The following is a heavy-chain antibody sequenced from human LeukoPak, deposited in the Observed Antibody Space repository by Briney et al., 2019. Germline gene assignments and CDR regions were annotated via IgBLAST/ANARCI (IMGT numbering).Heavy chain of an antibody. D-gene: IGHD5-12*01. J-gene: IGHJ5*02. CDR1: GFTFSRYS. Sequence: PGGSLRLSCAASGFTFSRYSMNWVRQAPGKGLEWVSYISSSGSTIYYADSVKGRFTISRDNAKNSLYLQMNSLRAEDTAVYYCARTGLYSGYDPVWFDPWGQGTLVTVSS. CDR2: ISSSGSTI. CDR3: ARTGLYSGYDPVWFDP. V-gene: IGHV3-48*04.